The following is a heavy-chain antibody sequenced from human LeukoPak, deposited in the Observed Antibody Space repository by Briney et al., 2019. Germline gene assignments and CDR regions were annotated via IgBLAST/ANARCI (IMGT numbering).Heavy chain of an antibody. D-gene: IGHD6-13*01. V-gene: IGHV3-15*01. CDR3: TTIAAADMTFDY. Sequence: PGGSLRLSCAASGFTFSNAWMSWVRQAPGKGLEWVGRIKSKTDGGTTDYAAPVKGRFTISRDDSKNTLYLQMNSLKTEDTAVYYCTTIAAADMTFDYWGQGTLVTVSS. J-gene: IGHJ4*02. CDR1: GFTFSNAW. CDR2: IKSKTDGGTT.